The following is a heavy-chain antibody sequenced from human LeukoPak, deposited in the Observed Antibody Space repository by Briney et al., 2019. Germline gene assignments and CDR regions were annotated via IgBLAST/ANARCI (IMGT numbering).Heavy chain of an antibody. CDR1: GYTFTSYG. Sequence: ASVKVSCKASGYTFTSYGISWVRQAPGQGLEWMGWISAYNGSTNYAQKFQGRVTMTTDTSTSTAYMELRSLRSDDTAVYYCARATGYSSGWYYYYYYYMDVWGKGTTVTISS. CDR3: ARATGYSSGWYYYYYYYMDV. V-gene: IGHV1-18*01. J-gene: IGHJ6*03. CDR2: ISAYNGST. D-gene: IGHD6-19*01.